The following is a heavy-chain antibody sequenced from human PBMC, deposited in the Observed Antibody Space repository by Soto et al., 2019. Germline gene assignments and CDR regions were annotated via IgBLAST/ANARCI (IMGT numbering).Heavy chain of an antibody. Sequence: EASVKVSCKASGYTFTSYAMHWVRQAPGQRLEWMGWINAGNGNTKYSQKFQGRVTITRDTSASTAYMELSSLRSEDTAVYYCARGPPYYDFWSGSAPFDYWGQGTLVTVSS. CDR1: GYTFTSYA. CDR3: ARGPPYYDFWSGSAPFDY. CDR2: INAGNGNT. D-gene: IGHD3-3*01. J-gene: IGHJ4*02. V-gene: IGHV1-3*01.